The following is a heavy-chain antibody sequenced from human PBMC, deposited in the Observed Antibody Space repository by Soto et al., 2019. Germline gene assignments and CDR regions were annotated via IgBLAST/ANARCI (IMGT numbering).Heavy chain of an antibody. D-gene: IGHD1-26*01. J-gene: IGHJ4*02. CDR1: GGSISSSNW. CDR2: IYHSGST. CDR3: ARWIVGATLYFDY. V-gene: IGHV4-4*02. Sequence: QVQLQESGPGLVKPSGTLSLTCAVSGGSISSSNWWSWVRQPPGKGLEWIGEIYHSGSTNYNPSLKSRVTIAVDKAKNQFSLKLSSVTAADTAVYYWARWIVGATLYFDYWGQGNLVTVSS.